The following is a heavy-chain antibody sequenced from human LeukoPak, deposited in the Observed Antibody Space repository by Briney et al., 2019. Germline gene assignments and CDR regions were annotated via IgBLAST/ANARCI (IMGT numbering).Heavy chain of an antibody. Sequence: SETLSLTCAVYGGSFSGYYWSWIRQPPGKGLEWIGEINHSGSTNYNPSLKSRVTMSVDTSKNQFSLKLSSVTAADTAVYYCARGGAAAAGRGYYYYYYMDVWGKGTTVTISS. V-gene: IGHV4-34*01. CDR1: GGSFSGYY. J-gene: IGHJ6*03. D-gene: IGHD6-13*01. CDR2: INHSGST. CDR3: ARGGAAAAGRGYYYYYYMDV.